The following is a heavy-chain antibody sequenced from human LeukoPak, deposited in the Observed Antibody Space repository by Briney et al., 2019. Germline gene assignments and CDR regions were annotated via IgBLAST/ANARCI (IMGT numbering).Heavy chain of an antibody. CDR3: ARRNTADASIDF. V-gene: IGHV4-59*08. Sequence: SSETLSLTCTVSGGSMSGHWWSWIRQSPGKGLEWIGGIFYSGGTNNNSPLKSRLTMSLDTSKNQFSLKLSSVTAADTAMYYCARRNTADASIDFWGQGILVIASS. CDR2: IFYSGGT. J-gene: IGHJ4*02. CDR1: GGSMSGHW. D-gene: IGHD2/OR15-2a*01.